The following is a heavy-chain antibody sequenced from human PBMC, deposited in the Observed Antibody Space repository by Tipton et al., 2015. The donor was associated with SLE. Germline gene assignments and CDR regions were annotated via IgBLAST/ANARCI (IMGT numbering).Heavy chain of an antibody. CDR1: EYTFTKSY. CDR2: INPRGGST. J-gene: IGHJ1*01. V-gene: IGHV1-46*01. D-gene: IGHD1-14*01. Sequence: QLVQSGGEVKKPGASVKIFCKTSEYTFTKSYIRWVRQAPGQGPEWMGIINPRGGSTSYAQKFQGRVTMTRDTSTSTVYMELNDVRSDDTAVYYCARDLGVGGFVYGAQGSPVT. CDR3: ARDLGVGGFVY.